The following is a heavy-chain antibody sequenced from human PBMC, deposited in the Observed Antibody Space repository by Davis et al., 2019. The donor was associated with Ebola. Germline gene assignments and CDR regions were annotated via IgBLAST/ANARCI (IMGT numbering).Heavy chain of an antibody. CDR2: ISGSGGST. J-gene: IGHJ4*02. CDR1: VITFSSYA. Sequence: GESLKISCTDSVITFSSYAMTWVRQAPGKGLEWVSAISGSGGSTYYADSVKGRFTISRDNSKKTLYLQMNSLRDEDTAVYYCARDQGDSGYDGDYFDYWGQGTLVTVSS. CDR3: ARDQGDSGYDGDYFDY. D-gene: IGHD5-12*01. V-gene: IGHV3-23*01.